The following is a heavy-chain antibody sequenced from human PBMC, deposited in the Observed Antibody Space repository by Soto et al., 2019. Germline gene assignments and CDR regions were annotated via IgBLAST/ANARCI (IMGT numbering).Heavy chain of an antibody. J-gene: IGHJ2*01. CDR1: GGSISSGGYY. CDR3: ARDHEGYGHPWYFDL. CDR2: IYYSGST. Sequence: QVQLQESGPGLVKPSQTLSLTCTVSGGSISSGGYYWSWIRQHPGKGLEWIGYIYYSGSTYYNPSLTCQRTMSVDTSKNRFSLKLRSVTAADTAVYYCARDHEGYGHPWYFDLWGRGTLVTVSS. D-gene: IGHD5-18*01. V-gene: IGHV4-31*01.